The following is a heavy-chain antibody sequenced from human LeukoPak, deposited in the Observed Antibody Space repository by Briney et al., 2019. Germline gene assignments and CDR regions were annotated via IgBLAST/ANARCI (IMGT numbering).Heavy chain of an antibody. V-gene: IGHV4-4*09. D-gene: IGHD3-22*01. CDR3: ARQYYDSSGAEYFQH. CDR2: IYTSGST. CDR1: GGSISSYY. Sequence: PSETLSLTCTVSGGSISSYYWSWIRQPPRKGLEWIGYIYTSGSTNYNPSLKSRVTISVDTSKNQFSLKLSSVTAADTAVYYCARQYYDSSGAEYFQHWGQGTLVTVSS. J-gene: IGHJ1*01.